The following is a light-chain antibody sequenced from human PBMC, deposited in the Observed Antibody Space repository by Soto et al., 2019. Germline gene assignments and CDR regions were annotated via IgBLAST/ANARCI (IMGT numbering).Light chain of an antibody. CDR2: DAS. CDR1: QDISNY. Sequence: DIQMTQSPSSLSASVGDRVSITCHASQDISNYLNWYQQKPGKAPKLLIYDASNLETGVPSRFSGSGSGTDFTFTISSLQPEDTATYYCQQYDNLITFGQGTRLEIK. CDR3: QQYDNLIT. J-gene: IGKJ5*01. V-gene: IGKV1-33*01.